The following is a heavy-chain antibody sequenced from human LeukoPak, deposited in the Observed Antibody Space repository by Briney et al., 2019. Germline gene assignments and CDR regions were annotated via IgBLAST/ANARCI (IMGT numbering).Heavy chain of an antibody. V-gene: IGHV3-30-3*01. CDR2: ISYDGSNK. CDR1: GFTFSSYA. D-gene: IGHD6-13*01. CDR3: ARDMDSSAFFDY. Sequence: GRSLRLSCAASGFTFSSYAMHWVRQAPGKGLEWVAVISYDGSNKYYANSVEGRFTLSRDNSKSTLFLQMNALRAEDTAVYYCARDMDSSAFFDYWGQGTLVTVSS. J-gene: IGHJ4*02.